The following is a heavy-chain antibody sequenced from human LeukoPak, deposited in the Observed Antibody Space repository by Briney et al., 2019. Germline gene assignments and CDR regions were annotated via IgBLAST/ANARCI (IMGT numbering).Heavy chain of an antibody. CDR1: GGSISSSSYY. CDR2: IYYSGST. Sequence: PSETLSLTCTVSGGSISSSSYYWGWIRQPPGKGLEWIGSIYYSGSTYYNPSLKSRVTISVDTSKNQLSLKLSSVTAADTAVYYCARVSFTYDSSGYYYDWFDPWGQGTLVTVSS. V-gene: IGHV4-39*07. J-gene: IGHJ5*02. D-gene: IGHD3-22*01. CDR3: ARVSFTYDSSGYYYDWFDP.